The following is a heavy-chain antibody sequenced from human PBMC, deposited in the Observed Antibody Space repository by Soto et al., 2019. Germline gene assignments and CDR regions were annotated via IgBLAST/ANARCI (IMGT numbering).Heavy chain of an antibody. Sequence: SETLSLTCTVFGGSIRSYYWSWVRRPPGKGLEWIGYVYNSGSTTYSPSFKSRVTISADTSRNQFSLKLTSVTAADTAVYYCARRYGGNFDYWGQGTLVTV. D-gene: IGHD1-26*01. V-gene: IGHV4-59*01. J-gene: IGHJ4*02. CDR1: GGSIRSYY. CDR3: ARRYGGNFDY. CDR2: VYNSGST.